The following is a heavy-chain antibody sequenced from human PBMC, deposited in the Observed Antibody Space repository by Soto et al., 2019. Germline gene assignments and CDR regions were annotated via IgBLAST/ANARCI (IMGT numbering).Heavy chain of an antibody. D-gene: IGHD6-6*01. J-gene: IGHJ4*02. V-gene: IGHV3-30*18. CDR2: ISYDGSNK. CDR1: GXTFSSYG. Sequence: GSLRVSCAASGXTFSSYGMHWVRQAPGKGLEWVAVISYDGSNKYYADSVKGRFTISRDNSKNTLYLQMNRLRDEDKAVYYCAKAPGKAARTRPEYFDYWGQGNLVTVS. CDR3: AKAPGKAARTRPEYFDY.